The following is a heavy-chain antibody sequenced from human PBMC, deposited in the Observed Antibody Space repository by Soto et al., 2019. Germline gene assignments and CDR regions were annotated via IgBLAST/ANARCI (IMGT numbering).Heavy chain of an antibody. D-gene: IGHD2-15*01. V-gene: IGHV4-30-4*01. CDR3: ARESIVVVGIDP. J-gene: IGHJ5*02. CDR2: IYYSGST. Sequence: QVQLQESGPGLVKPSQTLSLTCTVSGGSISSGHYYWSWIRQPPGKGLEWTGYIYYSGSTYYNPSLNSRVTISVDTSKNQFSLKLSSVTAVDTAVYYCARESIVVVGIDPWGQGTLVTVSS. CDR1: GGSISSGHYY.